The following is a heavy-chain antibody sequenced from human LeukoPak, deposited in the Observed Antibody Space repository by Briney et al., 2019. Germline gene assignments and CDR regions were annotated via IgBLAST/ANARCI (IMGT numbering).Heavy chain of an antibody. D-gene: IGHD1-26*01. CDR3: ARDPFGGSYQQDYYMDV. Sequence: SVKVSCKASGGTFSSNAISWVRQAPGQGLEWMGRIIPIFGTANYAQKFQGRVTITTDESTSTAYMELSSLRSEDTAVYYCARDPFGGSYQQDYYMDVWGKGTTVTVSS. J-gene: IGHJ6*03. V-gene: IGHV1-69*05. CDR2: IIPIFGTA. CDR1: GGTFSSNA.